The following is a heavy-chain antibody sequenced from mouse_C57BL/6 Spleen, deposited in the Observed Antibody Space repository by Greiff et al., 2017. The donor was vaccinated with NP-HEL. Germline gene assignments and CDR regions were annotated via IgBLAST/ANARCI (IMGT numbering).Heavy chain of an antibody. D-gene: IGHD3-2*02. CDR2: INPNNGGT. J-gene: IGHJ2*01. CDR1: GYTFTDYY. Sequence: EVQLQQSGPELVKPGASVKISCKASGYTFTDYYMNWVKQSHGKSLEWIGDINPNNGGTSYNQKFKGKATLTVDKSSSTAYMELRSLTSEDSAVYYCAPQVPAQATGYWGQGTTLTVSS. CDR3: APQVPAQATGY. V-gene: IGHV1-26*01.